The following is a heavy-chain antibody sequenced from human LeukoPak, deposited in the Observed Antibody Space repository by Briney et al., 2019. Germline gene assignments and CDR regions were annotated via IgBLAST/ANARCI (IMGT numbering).Heavy chain of an antibody. V-gene: IGHV6-1*01. CDR1: GVSISSNSAT. CDR3: AKDRGGSSSDWFDP. CDR2: TYYRSRWYN. Sequence: SQTLSLTCAISGVSISSNSATWNWIRQSPSRGLEWLGRTYYRSRWYNDYAVSVKSRIIINSDTSKNQFSLQLNSVTPEDTAVYYCAKDRGGSSSDWFDPWGQGTLVIVSS. D-gene: IGHD6-6*01. J-gene: IGHJ5*02.